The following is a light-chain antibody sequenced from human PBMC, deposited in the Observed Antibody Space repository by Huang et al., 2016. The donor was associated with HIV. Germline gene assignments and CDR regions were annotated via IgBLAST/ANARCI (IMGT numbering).Light chain of an antibody. J-gene: IGKJ1*01. CDR1: QDINNY. CDR3: QKYDSVPRT. Sequence: DIQMTQYPSSLSASVGDRVTITCRASQDINNYLAWYQQKAGQVPKLLIYAASSLQSGVPSRFSGSRSGTDFTLTSSSLQPEDVAIYYCQKYDSVPRTFGQGTKVEIK. CDR2: AAS. V-gene: IGKV1-27*01.